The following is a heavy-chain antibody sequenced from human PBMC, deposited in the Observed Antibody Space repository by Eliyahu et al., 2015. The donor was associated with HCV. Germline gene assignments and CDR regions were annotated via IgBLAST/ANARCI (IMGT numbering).Heavy chain of an antibody. J-gene: IGHJ3*02. D-gene: IGHD3-22*01. V-gene: IGHV3-48*03. Sequence: EVQLVESGGALVQPGGSLRLSCAASGFTFGSFEMTWVRQAPGRGLEWVSYISGGGTTKYYADSVKGRLTISRDNAKNSLYLQMNSLRAEDQAVYYCARWSLPNYGSSGYFYVNALDIWGQGTMVTVSS. CDR3: ARWSLPNYGSSGYFYVNALDI. CDR2: ISGGGTTK. CDR1: GFTFGSFE.